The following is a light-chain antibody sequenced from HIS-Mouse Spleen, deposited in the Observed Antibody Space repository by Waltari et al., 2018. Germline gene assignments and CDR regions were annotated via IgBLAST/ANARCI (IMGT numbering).Light chain of an antibody. J-gene: IGKJ1*01. V-gene: IGKV1-9*01. CDR3: QQLNSYPPT. CDR1: QGISSY. CDR2: AAS. Sequence: DIQLTQSPSFLSASVGDRVTITCRASQGISSYLAWNQQKPGKAPKLLNYAASNLQSGVPSRLSGSGSGTEFTLTISSLQPEDFATYYCQQLNSYPPTFGQGTKVEIK.